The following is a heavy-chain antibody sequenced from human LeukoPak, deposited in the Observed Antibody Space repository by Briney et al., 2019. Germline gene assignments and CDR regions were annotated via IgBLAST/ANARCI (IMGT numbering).Heavy chain of an antibody. J-gene: IGHJ4*02. CDR2: IRSKVYGRTT. CDR1: GFTFDYYT. V-gene: IGHV3-49*03. Sequence: PVGSLRLSCTASGFTFDYYTMSWFRQAPGMGLEWVGLIRSKVYGRTTEHAASVRGRFTISRDDSKSIVYLQMNSLKNEDTALYYCSREVGGSYWDYWGQGDQVTVSS. D-gene: IGHD1-26*01. CDR3: SREVGGSYWDY.